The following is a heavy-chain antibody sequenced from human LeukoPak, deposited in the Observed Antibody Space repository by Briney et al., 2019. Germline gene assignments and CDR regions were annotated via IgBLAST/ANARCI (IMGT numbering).Heavy chain of an antibody. Sequence: SQTLSLTCAVSGGSISSGGYSWSWIRQPPGKGLEWIGYIYHSGSTYYNPSLKSRVTISVDTSKNQFSLKLSSVTAADTAVYYCARGGWYYDSSGAFAFDIWGQGTMVTVSS. CDR1: GGSISSGGYS. CDR2: IYHSGST. V-gene: IGHV4-30-2*01. J-gene: IGHJ3*02. CDR3: ARGGWYYDSSGAFAFDI. D-gene: IGHD3-22*01.